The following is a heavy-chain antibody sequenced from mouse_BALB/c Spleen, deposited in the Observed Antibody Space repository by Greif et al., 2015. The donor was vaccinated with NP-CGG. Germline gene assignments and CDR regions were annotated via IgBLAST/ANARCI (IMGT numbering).Heavy chain of an antibody. D-gene: IGHD2-1*01. CDR1: GFTLSSYY. J-gene: IGHJ3*01. CDR2: INSNGGST. V-gene: IGHV5-6-2*01. Sequence: EVKLMESGGGLVKLGGSLKLSCAASGFTLSSYYMSWVRQTPEKRLELVAAINSNGGSTYYPDTVKGRFTISRDNAKNTLYLQMSSLKSEDTALYYCARPGDGNYGFAYWGQGTLVTVSA. CDR3: ARPGDGNYGFAY.